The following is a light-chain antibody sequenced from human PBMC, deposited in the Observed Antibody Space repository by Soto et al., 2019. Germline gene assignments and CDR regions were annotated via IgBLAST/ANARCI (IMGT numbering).Light chain of an antibody. CDR2: ANN. Sequence: QAVLTQPPSVSGAPGQRVTISCTGSSSNIGTGYDVHWYQQLPGTAPKLLIYANNNRPSGVPDRFSGSKSGTSASLAITGLQAEDEAAYSCQSYDSSLSGSLIFGGGTKLTVL. J-gene: IGLJ2*01. CDR3: QSYDSSLSGSLI. V-gene: IGLV1-40*01. CDR1: SSNIGTGYD.